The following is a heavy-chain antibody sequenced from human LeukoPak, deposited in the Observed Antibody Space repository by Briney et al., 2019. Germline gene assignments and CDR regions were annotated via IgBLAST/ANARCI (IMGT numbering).Heavy chain of an antibody. J-gene: IGHJ4*02. CDR2: ISGSGGST. CDR3: ATASSDIVVVVAWYYFDY. D-gene: IGHD2-15*01. Sequence: PGGSLRLSCAASGFTFSSYAMSWVRQAPGKGLEWVSAISGSGGSTYYADSVKGRFTISRDNSKNTLYLQMNSLRAEDTAVYYCATASSDIVVVVAWYYFDYWGQGTLVTVSS. CDR1: GFTFSSYA. V-gene: IGHV3-23*01.